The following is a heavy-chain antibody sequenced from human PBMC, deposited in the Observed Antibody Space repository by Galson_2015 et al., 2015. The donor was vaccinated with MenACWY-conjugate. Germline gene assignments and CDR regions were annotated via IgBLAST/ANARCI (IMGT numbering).Heavy chain of an antibody. CDR1: GFTFSSYW. CDR3: AVYCSSTRCYGSSGGY. J-gene: IGHJ4*02. CDR2: INSDGSST. Sequence: SLRLSCAASGFTFSSYWMHWVRQAPGKGLVWVSLINSDGSSTSYADSVKGRFTISRDNAKNTLYLQMNSLRAEDTAVYYCAVYCSSTRCYGSSGGYSVQGTLVTVSS. D-gene: IGHD2-2*01. V-gene: IGHV3-74*01.